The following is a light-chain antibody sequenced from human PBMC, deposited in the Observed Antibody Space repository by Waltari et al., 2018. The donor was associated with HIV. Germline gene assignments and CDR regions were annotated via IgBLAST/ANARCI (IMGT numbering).Light chain of an antibody. Sequence: QSVLTQAPSVSAAPGQKIAISCSGASSNIGSNFVSWYQQFPGRAPQPLIYDNNRRPSVIPDRFSGSKSGTLATLDITGLQTGDEADYYCGTWDNRLNAYVFGSGTEVTVL. CDR1: SSNIGSNF. CDR2: DNN. CDR3: GTWDNRLNAYV. V-gene: IGLV1-51*01. J-gene: IGLJ1*01.